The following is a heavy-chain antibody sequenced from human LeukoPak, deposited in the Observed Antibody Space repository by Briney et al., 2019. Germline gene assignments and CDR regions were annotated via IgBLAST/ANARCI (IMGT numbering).Heavy chain of an antibody. D-gene: IGHD3-10*01. Sequence: GGSLRLSCAASGFTFSSYSMYWVRQAPGKGLEWVSSITSSSSYIYYADSVKGRFTISRDNAKNSLFLQMNSLRAEDTAVYYCASKEERFGELLNYYYGMDVWGQGTTVTVSS. CDR2: ITSSSSYI. CDR1: GFTFSSYS. CDR3: ASKEERFGELLNYYYGMDV. J-gene: IGHJ6*02. V-gene: IGHV3-21*01.